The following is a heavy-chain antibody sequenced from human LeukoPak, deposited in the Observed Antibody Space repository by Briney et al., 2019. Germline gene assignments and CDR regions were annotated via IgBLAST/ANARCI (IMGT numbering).Heavy chain of an antibody. CDR2: IKQDGSEK. CDR1: GFTFSSYW. J-gene: IGHJ4*02. CDR3: ARSTYYDETYFDY. V-gene: IGHV3-7*01. Sequence: GGSLRLSCAASGFTFSSYWMSWVRQAPGKGLEWVANIKQDGSEKYYVDSVKGRFTISRDNAKNSLYLQMNSLRAEDTAVYYCARSTYYDETYFDYWGQGTLVTVSS. D-gene: IGHD3-22*01.